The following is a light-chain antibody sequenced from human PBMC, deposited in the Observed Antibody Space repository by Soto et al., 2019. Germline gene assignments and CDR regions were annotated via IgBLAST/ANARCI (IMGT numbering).Light chain of an antibody. Sequence: DFVMTQSPDPLAVSLGERATINCKSSQSVLYSTNNKNYLAWYQQKPGQPPKLLIYWASTRESGVADRFSGGGSGTDFTLTISSLQAEDVALYFCQQYYTNPFTFGGGTKVEIK. J-gene: IGKJ4*01. CDR2: WAS. CDR1: QSVLYSTNNKNY. V-gene: IGKV4-1*01. CDR3: QQYYTNPFT.